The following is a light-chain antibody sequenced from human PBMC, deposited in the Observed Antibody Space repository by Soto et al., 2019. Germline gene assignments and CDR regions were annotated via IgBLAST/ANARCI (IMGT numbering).Light chain of an antibody. CDR2: DVS. Sequence: QSALTQPRSVSGSPGQSVTISCTGTSSDVGGYNYVSWYQQHPGKAPKLMIYDVSKRPSGVPDRFSGFKSGNTASLTISGLQAEDEAAYSCCSHAGTDIYVFGTGTKLTVL. CDR1: SSDVGGYNY. CDR3: CSHAGTDIYV. V-gene: IGLV2-11*01. J-gene: IGLJ1*01.